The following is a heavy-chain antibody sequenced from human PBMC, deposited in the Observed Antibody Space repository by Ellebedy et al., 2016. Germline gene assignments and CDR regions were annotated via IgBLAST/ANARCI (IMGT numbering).Heavy chain of an antibody. CDR2: ISFSGFN. Sequence: SETLSLTCTVSGGSVNSDYWSWIRQPPGKGLEWIGYISFSGFNKYNPSLKSRVTISVDTSKSQFSLNLSSVTAADTAVYYCARGRRSHDQFAPFDFWGQGILVAVST. J-gene: IGHJ4*02. CDR3: ARGRRSHDQFAPFDF. CDR1: GGSVNSDY. V-gene: IGHV4-59*02. D-gene: IGHD2-15*01.